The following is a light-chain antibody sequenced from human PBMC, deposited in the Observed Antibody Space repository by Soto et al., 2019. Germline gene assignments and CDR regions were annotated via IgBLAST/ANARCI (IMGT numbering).Light chain of an antibody. CDR2: EVS. CDR3: SSYTSSSTRV. J-gene: IGLJ1*01. CDR1: SSDVGGYNY. Sequence: QSALTQPPSASGSPGQSVTISCTGSSSDVGGYNYVSWYQQHPGKAPKLMIYEVSKRPSGVPDRLSGSKSGNTASLTVSGLQAEDEADYYCSSYTSSSTRVFGTGTKLTVL. V-gene: IGLV2-8*01.